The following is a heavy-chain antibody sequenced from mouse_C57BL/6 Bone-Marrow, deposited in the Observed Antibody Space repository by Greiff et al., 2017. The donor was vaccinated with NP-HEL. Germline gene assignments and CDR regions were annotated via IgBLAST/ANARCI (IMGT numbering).Heavy chain of an antibody. CDR1: GYTFTNYW. CDR2: IYPGGGYT. Sequence: VQLQESGAELVRPGTSVKMYCKASGYTFTNYWIGWAKQRPGHGLEWIGAIYPGGGYTNYNEKFKGQATLTADKSSSTAYMQFSSLTSEDSAIYYCARGYYSNYYWYFDVWGTGTTVTVSS. V-gene: IGHV1-63*01. D-gene: IGHD2-5*01. CDR3: ARGYYSNYYWYFDV. J-gene: IGHJ1*03.